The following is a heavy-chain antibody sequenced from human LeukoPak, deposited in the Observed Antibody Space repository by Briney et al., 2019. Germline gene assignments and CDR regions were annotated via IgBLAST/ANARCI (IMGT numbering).Heavy chain of an antibody. J-gene: IGHJ5*02. V-gene: IGHV3-23*01. CDR3: ATDSFDP. Sequence: GGSLRLSCAASGYTFSSSAMSWVRQAPGKGLEWVSAISGSGGSTFYADSVKGRFAISRDNSKNTLYLQMNSLRAEDTAVYYCATDSFDPWGQGTLVTVSS. CDR2: ISGSGGST. CDR1: GYTFSSSA.